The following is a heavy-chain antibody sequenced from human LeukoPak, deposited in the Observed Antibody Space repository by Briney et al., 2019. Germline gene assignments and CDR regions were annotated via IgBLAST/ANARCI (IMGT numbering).Heavy chain of an antibody. D-gene: IGHD2-15*01. CDR3: ARASIVVEYYFDY. J-gene: IGHJ4*02. CDR2: IYYSGST. Sequence: SETLSLTCTVSGGSISSSSYYWGWIRQPPGKGLAWIGSIYYSGSTYYNPSLKSRVTISVDTSKNQFSLKLSSVTAADTAVYYCARASIVVEYYFDYWGQGTLVTVSS. V-gene: IGHV4-39*07. CDR1: GGSISSSSYY.